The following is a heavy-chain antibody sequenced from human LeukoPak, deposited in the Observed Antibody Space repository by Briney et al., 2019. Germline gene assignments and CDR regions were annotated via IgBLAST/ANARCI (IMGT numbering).Heavy chain of an antibody. J-gene: IGHJ4*02. CDR1: GGSFSGYY. Sequence: SETLSLTCAVYGGSFSGYYWSWIRQPPGKGLEWIGEINHSGSTNYNPSLKSRVTISVDTSKNQFSLKLSSVTAADTAVYYCARHVARWLLRIDYWGQGTLVTVSS. CDR3: ARHVARWLLRIDY. CDR2: INHSGST. V-gene: IGHV4-34*01. D-gene: IGHD2-15*01.